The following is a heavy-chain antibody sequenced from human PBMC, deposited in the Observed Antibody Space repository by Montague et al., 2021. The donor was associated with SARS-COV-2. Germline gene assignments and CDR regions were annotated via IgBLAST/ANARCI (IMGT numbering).Heavy chain of an antibody. D-gene: IGHD3-9*01. J-gene: IGHJ4*02. CDR3: ARGLAELRYFDWYHYYFDY. Sequence: SENLSLTCAVYGGSFSGYYWSWIRQPPGKGLEWIGEINHSGSTNYNPSLKSRVTISVDTSKNQFSLKLSSVTAADTAVYYCARGLAELRYFDWYHYYFDYWGQGTLVTVSS. CDR2: INHSGST. V-gene: IGHV4-34*01. CDR1: GGSFSGYY.